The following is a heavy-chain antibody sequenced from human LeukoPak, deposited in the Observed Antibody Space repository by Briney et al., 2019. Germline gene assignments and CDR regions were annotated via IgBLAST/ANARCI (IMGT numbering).Heavy chain of an antibody. V-gene: IGHV3-23*01. CDR3: AKNSWEHDAFDI. J-gene: IGHJ3*02. D-gene: IGHD1-26*01. CDR2: ISGSGGST. Sequence: GASLRLSCAASGFTFSSYAISWVRQAPGKGLEWVSAISGSGGSTYYADSVKGRFTISRDNSKNTLYLQMNSLRAEDTAVYYCAKNSWEHDAFDIWGQGTMVTVSS. CDR1: GFTFSSYA.